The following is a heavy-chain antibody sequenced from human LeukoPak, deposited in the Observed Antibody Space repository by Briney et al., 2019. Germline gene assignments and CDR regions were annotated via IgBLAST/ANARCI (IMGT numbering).Heavy chain of an antibody. D-gene: IGHD6-6*01. CDR2: IIPILGLS. V-gene: IGHV1-69*04. CDR1: GGTFSSYS. CDR3: AKGISSSSLFDY. Sequence: SVKVSCKASGGTFSSYSISWVRQAPGQGLEWMGRIIPILGLSNYAQKFHDRVTITADKSTSTAYMELSSLRSEDTAVYYCAKGISSSSLFDYWGQGTLVTVSS. J-gene: IGHJ4*02.